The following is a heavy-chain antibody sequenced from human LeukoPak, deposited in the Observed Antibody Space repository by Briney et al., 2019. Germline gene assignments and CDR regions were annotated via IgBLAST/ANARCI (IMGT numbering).Heavy chain of an antibody. D-gene: IGHD6-19*01. CDR3: ARSQKQWLSVTDNDAFDI. CDR2: IYYSGST. J-gene: IGHJ3*02. CDR1: GGSISSYY. Sequence: SETLSLTCTVSGGSISSYYWSWIRQPPGKGLEWIGYIYYSGSTNYNPSPKSRVTISVDTSKNQFSLKLSSVTAADTAVYYCARSQKQWLSVTDNDAFDIWGQGTMVTVSS. V-gene: IGHV4-59*01.